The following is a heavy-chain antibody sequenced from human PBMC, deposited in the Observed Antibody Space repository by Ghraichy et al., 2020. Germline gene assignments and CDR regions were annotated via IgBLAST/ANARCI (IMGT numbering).Heavy chain of an antibody. J-gene: IGHJ4*02. CDR1: GFTFSVSP. Sequence: GGSLRLSCAASGFTFSVSPIHWVRQASGKGLEWVGHIATSAQSYATSYAASAKGRFTISRDDSKNTAYLQLNSLKAEDTAVYYCTPVYGDYRGQWGQGTLVTVSS. V-gene: IGHV3-73*01. D-gene: IGHD2-21*02. CDR3: TPVYGDYRGQ. CDR2: IATSAQSYAT.